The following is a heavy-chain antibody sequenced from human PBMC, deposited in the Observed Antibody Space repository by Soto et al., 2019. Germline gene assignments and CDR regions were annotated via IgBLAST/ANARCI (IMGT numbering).Heavy chain of an antibody. J-gene: IGHJ6*02. CDR1: GFIFKNFG. V-gene: IGHV3-33*01. CDR3: VRDGDVAAGTPPKTYAMDG. Sequence: QVQLVESGGGVVQPGGSLRLSCAASGFIFKNFGMHWVRQAPGKGLEWLAVVWYDGTNKYYAESLKGLLSISRDNSKNTLYMEMERLRVEDTAIYYCVRDGDVAAGTPPKTYAMDGWGRGATVSVSS. D-gene: IGHD6-13*01. CDR2: VWYDGTNK.